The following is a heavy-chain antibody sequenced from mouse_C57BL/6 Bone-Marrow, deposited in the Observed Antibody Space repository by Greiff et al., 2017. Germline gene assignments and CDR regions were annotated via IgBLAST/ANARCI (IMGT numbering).Heavy chain of an antibody. V-gene: IGHV5-4*01. CDR3: ARGGYFDY. J-gene: IGHJ2*01. D-gene: IGHD1-1*02. CDR1: GFTFSSYA. CDR2: ISDGGSYT. Sequence: EVQLQESGGGLVKPGGSLKLSCAASGFTFSSYAMSWVRQTPEKRLEWVATISDGGSYTYYPDNVQGRFTISRDNAKNNLYLQMSHLKSEDTAMYYCARGGYFDYWGPGTTLTVTA.